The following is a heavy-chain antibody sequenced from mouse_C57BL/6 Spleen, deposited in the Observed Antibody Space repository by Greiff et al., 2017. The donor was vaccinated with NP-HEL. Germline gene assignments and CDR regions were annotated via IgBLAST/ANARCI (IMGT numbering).Heavy chain of an antibody. Sequence: QVHVKQPGAELVKPGASVKLSCKASGYTFTSYWMHWVKQRPGRGLEWIGRIDPNSGGTKYNEKFKGKATLTVDKPSSTAYMPLSSLTSEDAAVYYCAKNPYYYGRSYWYFDVWGTGTTVTVSS. D-gene: IGHD1-1*01. CDR1: GYTFTSYW. V-gene: IGHV1-72*01. CDR3: AKNPYYYGRSYWYFDV. J-gene: IGHJ1*03. CDR2: IDPNSGGT.